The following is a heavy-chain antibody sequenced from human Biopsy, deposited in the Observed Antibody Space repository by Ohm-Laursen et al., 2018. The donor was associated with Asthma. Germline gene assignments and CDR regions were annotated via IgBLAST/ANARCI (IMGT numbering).Heavy chain of an antibody. Sequence: ESSVKVSCKASGYIFNSAGITWVRQAPGQGLEWMGWISVYNGNTKVAQKLQDRVTMITDTSTSTAYMELRSLRSDVTAVYFCARAVDYSHYYGIDVWGQGTTVTVS. CDR3: ARAVDYSHYYGIDV. J-gene: IGHJ6*02. D-gene: IGHD3-10*01. V-gene: IGHV1-18*01. CDR1: GYIFNSAG. CDR2: ISVYNGNT.